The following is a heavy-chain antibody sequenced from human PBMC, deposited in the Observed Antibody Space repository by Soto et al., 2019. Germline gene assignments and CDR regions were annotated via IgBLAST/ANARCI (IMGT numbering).Heavy chain of an antibody. CDR3: ARDCSSTSCYLTYYYYGMDV. D-gene: IGHD2-2*01. J-gene: IGHJ6*01. Sequence: GASVKVSCKASGGTFSSYAISGVRQAPGQGLEWMGGIIPIFGTANYAQKFQGRVTITADESTSTAYMELSSLRSEDTAVYYCARDCSSTSCYLTYYYYGMDVWGQGTTVTVSS. CDR1: GGTFSSYA. CDR2: IIPIFGTA. V-gene: IGHV1-69*13.